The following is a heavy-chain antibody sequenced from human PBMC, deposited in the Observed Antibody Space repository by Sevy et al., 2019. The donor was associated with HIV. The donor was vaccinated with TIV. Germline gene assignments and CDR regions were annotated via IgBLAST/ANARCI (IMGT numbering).Heavy chain of an antibody. D-gene: IGHD6-13*01. CDR3: ARGTTGIASAGPFDY. CDR1: GFTFSSYW. J-gene: IGHJ4*02. V-gene: IGHV3-7*01. CDR2: IKQDGSEK. Sequence: GGSLRLSCAASGFTFSSYWMSWVRQAPGKGLEWVANIKQDGSEKYYVDPVKGRFTISRDNPKNSLYLQMNSLRAEDTAVYYCARGTTGIASAGPFDYWGQGTLVTVSS.